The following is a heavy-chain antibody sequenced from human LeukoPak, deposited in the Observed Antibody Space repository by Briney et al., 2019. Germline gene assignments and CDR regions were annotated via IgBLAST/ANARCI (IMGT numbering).Heavy chain of an antibody. Sequence: GGSLRLSCAASGFTFSSYAMSWVRQAPGKGLEWVSVISGSGGSTYYADSVKGRFTISRDNAKNTLYLQMNSLRAEDTAVYYCAKDQGSGWYYFDYWGQGTLVTVSS. CDR3: AKDQGSGWYYFDY. V-gene: IGHV3-23*01. D-gene: IGHD6-19*01. CDR2: ISGSGGST. CDR1: GFTFSSYA. J-gene: IGHJ4*02.